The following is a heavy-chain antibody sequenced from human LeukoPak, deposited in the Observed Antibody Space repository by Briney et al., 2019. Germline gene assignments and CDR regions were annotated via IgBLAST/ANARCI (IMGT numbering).Heavy chain of an antibody. V-gene: IGHV3-20*04. CDR3: ARDKDSSGYYYGLGAFDI. J-gene: IGHJ3*02. CDR2: INWNGGST. D-gene: IGHD3-22*01. CDR1: GFTFYDYG. Sequence: GGSLRLSCAASGFTFYDYGMSWVRHAPGKGLEWVSGINWNGGSTGYADSVKGRFTISRDNAKNSLYLQMNSLRAEDTAVYYCARDKDSSGYYYGLGAFDIWGQGTMVTVSS.